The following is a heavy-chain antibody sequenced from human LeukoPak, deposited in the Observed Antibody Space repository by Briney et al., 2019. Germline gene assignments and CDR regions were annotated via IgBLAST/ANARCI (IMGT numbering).Heavy chain of an antibody. V-gene: IGHV3-64*01. Sequence: GGSLRLSCAASGFTFSSYAMHWVRQAPGKGLEYVSAISSNGGSTYYANSVKGRFTISRDNSKNTLYLQMGSLRAEDMAVYYCAREQRDHFDYCGQGTLVTVSS. CDR3: AREQRDHFDY. CDR1: GFTFSSYA. CDR2: ISSNGGST. D-gene: IGHD1/OR15-1a*01. J-gene: IGHJ4*02.